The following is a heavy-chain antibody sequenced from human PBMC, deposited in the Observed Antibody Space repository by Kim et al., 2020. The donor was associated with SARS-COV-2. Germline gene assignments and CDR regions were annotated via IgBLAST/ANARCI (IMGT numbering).Heavy chain of an antibody. CDR2: IYYSGST. CDR3: VGVLLWFGELIGLLHSCWFDP. V-gene: IGHV4-39*01. J-gene: IGHJ5*02. CDR1: GGSISSSSYY. D-gene: IGHD3-10*01. Sequence: SETLSLTCTVSGGSISSSSYYWGWIRQPPGKGLEWIGSIYYSGSTYYNPSLKSRVTISVDTSKNQFSLKLSSVTAADTAVYYCVGVLLWFGELIGLLHSCWFDPWGQGTLVTVSS.